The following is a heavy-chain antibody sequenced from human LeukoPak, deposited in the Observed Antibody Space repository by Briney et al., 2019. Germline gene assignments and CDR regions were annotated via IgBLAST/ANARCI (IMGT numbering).Heavy chain of an antibody. CDR1: GGSFSGYY. CDR2: INHSGST. Sequence: PSETLSLTCAVYGGSFSGYYWGWIRQPPGKGLEWIGEINHSGSTNYNPSLKSRVTISVDTSKNQFSLKLSSVTAADTAVYYCARGVGTRRHFDYWGQGTLVTVSS. CDR3: ARGVGTRRHFDY. J-gene: IGHJ4*02. V-gene: IGHV4-34*01. D-gene: IGHD1-1*01.